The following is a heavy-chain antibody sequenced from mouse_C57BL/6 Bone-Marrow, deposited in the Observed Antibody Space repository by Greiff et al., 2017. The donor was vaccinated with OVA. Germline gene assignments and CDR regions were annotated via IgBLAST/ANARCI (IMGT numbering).Heavy chain of an antibody. CDR2: IDPENGDT. CDR1: GINIKDYY. Sequence: VQLQQSGAELVRPGASVKMSCTASGINIKDYYMHWVKQRPEQGLEWIGWIDPENGDTEYASKFQGKATITVDTSSKTAYLQLSSLTSEDAAVYYCDGYYYWGQGTALTVSS. J-gene: IGHJ2*01. D-gene: IGHD2-3*01. CDR3: DGYYY. V-gene: IGHV14-4*01.